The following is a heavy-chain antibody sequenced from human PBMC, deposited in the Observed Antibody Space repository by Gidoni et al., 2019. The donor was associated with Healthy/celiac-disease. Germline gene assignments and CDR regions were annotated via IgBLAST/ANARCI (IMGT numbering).Heavy chain of an antibody. Sequence: QVQLQESGPGLVKPSETLSLTCPVSGGSISRYYWSWLRQPPGKGLEWIGYIYYSGSTNYNPSLKSRVTISVDTSKNQFALKLSSVTAADTAVYYCARSPGYSYEKFDYWGQGTLVTVSS. D-gene: IGHD5-18*01. CDR1: GGSISRYY. V-gene: IGHV4-59*01. CDR3: ARSPGYSYEKFDY. CDR2: IYYSGST. J-gene: IGHJ4*02.